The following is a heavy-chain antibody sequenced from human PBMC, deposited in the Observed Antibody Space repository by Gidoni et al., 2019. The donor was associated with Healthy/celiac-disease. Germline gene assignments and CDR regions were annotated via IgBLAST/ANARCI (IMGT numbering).Heavy chain of an antibody. Sequence: EVQLLESGGGLVKPGVSLRLSCAASGFTFSNYNMNWVRQAPGKGLEWVSSISSSSTYIYYADSLKGRFTISRDNAKNSLSLQMNSLRAEDTAVYYCARDGWYHYWGQGTLVTVSS. J-gene: IGHJ4*02. CDR2: ISSSSTYI. V-gene: IGHV3-21*01. CDR1: GFTFSNYN. CDR3: ARDGWYHY. D-gene: IGHD6-19*01.